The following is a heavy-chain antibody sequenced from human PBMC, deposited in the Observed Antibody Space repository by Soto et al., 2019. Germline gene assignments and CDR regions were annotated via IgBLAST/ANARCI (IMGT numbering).Heavy chain of an antibody. J-gene: IGHJ4*02. CDR2: IYYSGST. V-gene: IGHV4-61*01. D-gene: IGHD3-22*01. CDR3: ARFYDSAGFYFFDF. Sequence: QVQLQESGPGLVKPSETLSLTCTVSGGSVSSGSYYWSWIRQPPGKGLEWIGHIYYSGSTKYNPALKSRVTISVDTSKNQCSLKLTSVTAADTAVYYCARFYDSAGFYFFDFWGQGTLVTVSS. CDR1: GGSVSSGSYY.